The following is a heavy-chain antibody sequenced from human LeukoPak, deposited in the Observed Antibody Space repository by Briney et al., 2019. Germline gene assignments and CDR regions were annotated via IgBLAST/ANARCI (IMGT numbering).Heavy chain of an antibody. J-gene: IGHJ4*02. CDR2: ISYDGSNK. D-gene: IGHD4-17*01. CDR1: GFTFSSYG. V-gene: IGHV3-30*18. CDR3: AKDPTLDYGDSIDY. Sequence: PGGSLRLSCAASGFTFSSYGMHWDRQAPGKGLEWVAVISYDGSNKYYADSVKGRFTISRDNSKNTLYLQMNSLRAEDTAVYYCAKDPTLDYGDSIDYWGQGTLVTVSS.